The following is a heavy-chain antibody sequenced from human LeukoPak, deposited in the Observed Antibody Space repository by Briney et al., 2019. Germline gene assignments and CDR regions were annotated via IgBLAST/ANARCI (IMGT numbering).Heavy chain of an antibody. CDR2: ISSDGNTK. D-gene: IGHD2-8*02. CDR3: VRDLTSGARFDF. Sequence: GGSLRLSCVASGFTFTDYAFNWVRQAPGKEMEWVAIISSDGNTKSYADTLKGRFSISRDNFRDTVFQEVSTLRPEDTGLYYCVRDLTSGARFDFWGQGTLVTVSA. V-gene: IGHV3-30*04. J-gene: IGHJ4*02. CDR1: GFTFTDYA.